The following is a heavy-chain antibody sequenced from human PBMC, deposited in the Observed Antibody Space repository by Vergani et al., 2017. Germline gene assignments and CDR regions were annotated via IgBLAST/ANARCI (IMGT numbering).Heavy chain of an antibody. CDR3: ARTGYSYSKAFDY. Sequence: QVTLRESGPALVKPTQTLTLTCPFSGFSLSTSRMCVSWIRQPPGKALEWLARIDWVDDKYYSTSLKTRLTISKDTSKNQVVLTMTNMDPVDTATYYCARTGYSYSKAFDYWGQGTLVTVSS. V-gene: IGHV2-70*15. D-gene: IGHD5-18*01. CDR2: IDWVDDK. CDR1: GFSLSTSRMC. J-gene: IGHJ4*02.